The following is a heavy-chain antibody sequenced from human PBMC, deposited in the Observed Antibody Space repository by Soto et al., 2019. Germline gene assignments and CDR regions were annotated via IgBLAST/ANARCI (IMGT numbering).Heavy chain of an antibody. Sequence: EVQLVESGGGLVQPGGSLRLSCAASGFTFSSYSMNWVRQAPGKGLEWVSYISSSSSTIYYADSVKGRFTISRDNAKKSLYVNMNSLGAEDTAVYYWARDRAVSRDAFDIWGQGTLVTVSS. CDR2: ISSSSSTI. V-gene: IGHV3-48*01. CDR3: ARDRAVSRDAFDI. CDR1: GFTFSSYS. J-gene: IGHJ3*02. D-gene: IGHD4-17*01.